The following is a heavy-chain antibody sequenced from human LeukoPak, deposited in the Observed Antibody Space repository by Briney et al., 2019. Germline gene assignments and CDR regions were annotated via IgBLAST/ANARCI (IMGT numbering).Heavy chain of an antibody. V-gene: IGHV1-3*01. Sequence: ASVKVSCKASGYTFTSYAMHWVRQAPGQRLEWMGWINAGNGNTKYSQKFQGRVTITRDTSASTAYMELSSLRSEDTAVYYCARERGYCSSTSRYRDAFDIWGQGTMVTVSS. D-gene: IGHD2-2*01. CDR3: ARERGYCSSTSRYRDAFDI. CDR1: GYTFTSYA. CDR2: INAGNGNT. J-gene: IGHJ3*02.